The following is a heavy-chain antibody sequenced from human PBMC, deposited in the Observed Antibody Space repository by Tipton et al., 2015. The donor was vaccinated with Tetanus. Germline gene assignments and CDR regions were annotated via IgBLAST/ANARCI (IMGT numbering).Heavy chain of an antibody. CDR1: GYIFTNYW. D-gene: IGHD2-8*01. J-gene: IGHJ4*02. V-gene: IGHV5-51*01. CDR2: IYPADSDT. Sequence: VQSGGEVKKPGESPKISCKGSGYIFTNYWIGWVRQMPGKGLEWMGIIYPADSDTRYSPSFQGQVTISVDKSINTAYLQWSSLKASDTSMFYCARAHCSDGVCNFDFWGQGALVTVAS. CDR3: ARAHCSDGVCNFDF.